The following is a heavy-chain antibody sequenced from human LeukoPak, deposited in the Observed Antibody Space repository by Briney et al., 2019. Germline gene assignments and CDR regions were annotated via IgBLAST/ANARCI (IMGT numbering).Heavy chain of an antibody. CDR2: ISSSSSYI. Sequence: PGGSLRLSCAASGFTFSSYSMNWVRQAPGKGLEWVSSISSSSSYIYYADSVKGRFTISRDNAKNSLYLQMNSLRAEDTAVYYCARPSSSWHYFDYWGQGTLVTVSS. D-gene: IGHD6-13*01. CDR1: GFTFSSYS. CDR3: ARPSSSWHYFDY. V-gene: IGHV3-21*01. J-gene: IGHJ4*02.